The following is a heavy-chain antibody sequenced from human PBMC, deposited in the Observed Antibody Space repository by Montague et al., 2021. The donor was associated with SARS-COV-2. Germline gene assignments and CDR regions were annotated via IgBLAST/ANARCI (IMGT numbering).Heavy chain of an antibody. CDR2: IYYSGGT. Sequence: SETLSITCSVSGGPISGYYWSWIRQSPGKGLEWIGYIYYSGGTTYNPSLKSRVNISVDTSKSQFPLKLSAVTAADTAVYYCARDRLIAGGGLPHGFDPWGQGTLVTVSS. D-gene: IGHD6-13*01. CDR1: GGPISGYY. CDR3: ARDRLIAGGGLPHGFDP. V-gene: IGHV4-59*01. J-gene: IGHJ5*02.